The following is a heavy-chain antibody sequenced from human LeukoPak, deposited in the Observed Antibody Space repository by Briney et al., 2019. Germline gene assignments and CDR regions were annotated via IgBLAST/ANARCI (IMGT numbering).Heavy chain of an antibody. CDR3: ARVYCSSTSCWGRGYYMDV. J-gene: IGHJ6*03. V-gene: IGHV3-64*01. Sequence: PGGSLRLSCAASGFTFSSNAMHWVRQAPGEGLEYVSAIRSSGGSTYYANSVKGRFTISRDNSKNTLYLQMGSLRAEDMAVYYCARVYCSSTSCWGRGYYMDVWGKGTTVTVSS. CDR2: IRSSGGST. D-gene: IGHD2-2*01. CDR1: GFTFSSNA.